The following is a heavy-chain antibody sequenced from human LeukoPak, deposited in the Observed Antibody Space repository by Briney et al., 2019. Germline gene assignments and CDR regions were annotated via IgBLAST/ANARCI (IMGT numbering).Heavy chain of an antibody. D-gene: IGHD3-3*01. CDR1: GGSISSSSYY. CDR2: IYYSGST. CDR3: ARASLPPNYDFWSGYFSYYYYYGMDV. J-gene: IGHJ6*02. Sequence: PSETLSLTCTVSGGSISSSSYYWGWIRQPPGKGLEWIGSIYYSGSTYYNPSLKSRVTISVDKSKNQFSLKLSSVTAADTAVYYCARASLPPNYDFWSGYFSYYYYYGMDVWGQGTTVTVSS. V-gene: IGHV4-39*07.